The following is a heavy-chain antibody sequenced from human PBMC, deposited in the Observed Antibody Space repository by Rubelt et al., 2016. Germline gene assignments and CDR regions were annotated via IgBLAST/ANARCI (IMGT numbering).Heavy chain of an antibody. CDR3: ASLLDSSSWALSDY. J-gene: IGHJ4*02. D-gene: IGHD6-13*01. V-gene: IGHV4-59*12. Sequence: QPPGKGLEWIGYFYYSGSTNYSPSLKSRVTMSVDTSKNHFYLKLSSVTAADTAVYFCASLLDSSSWALSDYWGQGILVTVSS. CDR2: FYYSGST.